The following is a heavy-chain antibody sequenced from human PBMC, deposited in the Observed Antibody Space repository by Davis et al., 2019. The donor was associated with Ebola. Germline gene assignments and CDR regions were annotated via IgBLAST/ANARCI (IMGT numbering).Heavy chain of an antibody. CDR1: GGSISSYY. Sequence: SETLSLTCTVSGGSISSYYWTWIRQPPGKGLEWIGNMHYGGATYYNPSLKSRVSIFVDTSKNQFSMKLSSVTATDTAVYYCARRFSSPYFDPWGQGIMVTVSS. D-gene: IGHD6-13*01. CDR3: ARRFSSPYFDP. CDR2: MHYGGAT. J-gene: IGHJ4*02. V-gene: IGHV4-59*04.